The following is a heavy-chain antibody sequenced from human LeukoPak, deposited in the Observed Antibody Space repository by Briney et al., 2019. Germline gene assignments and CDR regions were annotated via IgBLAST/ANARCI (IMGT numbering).Heavy chain of an antibody. V-gene: IGHV1-2*02. CDR3: ARASYYYDSSGYPGYYFGY. Sequence: ASVKVSCKASGYTFTDYYMHWVRQAPGQGLEWMGWINPNSGGTNYAQKFQGRVTMTRDTSISTAYMELSRLRSDDTAVYYCARASYYYDSSGYPGYYFGYWGQGTLVTVSS. D-gene: IGHD3-22*01. J-gene: IGHJ4*02. CDR2: INPNSGGT. CDR1: GYTFTDYY.